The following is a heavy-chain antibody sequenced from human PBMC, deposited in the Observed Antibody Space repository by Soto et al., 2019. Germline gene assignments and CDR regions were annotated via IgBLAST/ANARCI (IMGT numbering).Heavy chain of an antibody. CDR3: AKGGAYTSGWKTDC. D-gene: IGHD6-19*01. J-gene: IGHJ4*02. V-gene: IGHV3-23*01. CDR1: GFTFSSYA. CDR2: VSGGGGGK. Sequence: GGSLRLSCAASGFTFSSYAMSWVRQAPGKGLEWVSAVSGGGGGKYYADSVKGRFTISRDNSKNTLFLQMNNLRAEDTALYYCAKGGAYTSGWKTDCWGQGTLVTVSS.